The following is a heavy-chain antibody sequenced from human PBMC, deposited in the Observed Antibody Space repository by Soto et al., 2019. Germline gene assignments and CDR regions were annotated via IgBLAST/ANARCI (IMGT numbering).Heavy chain of an antibody. Sequence: SVKVSCKASGGTFSSYTISWVRQAPGQGLEWMGRIIPILGIANYAQKFQGRVTITADKSTSTAYVELSSLRSEDTAVYYCARVWDDFWSGYSAYWGQGTLVTVSS. CDR1: GGTFSSYT. D-gene: IGHD3-3*01. J-gene: IGHJ4*02. V-gene: IGHV1-69*02. CDR3: ARVWDDFWSGYSAY. CDR2: IIPILGIA.